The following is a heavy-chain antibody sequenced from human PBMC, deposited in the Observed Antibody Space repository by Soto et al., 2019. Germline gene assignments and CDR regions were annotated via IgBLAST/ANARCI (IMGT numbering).Heavy chain of an antibody. CDR2: MNEDGSER. Sequence: GGSLRLSCAASGFSFSSAWMTWIRQAPGKGLERVAIMNEDGSERYYVDSVKGRFTISRDNAKNALFLQMNSLRVEDTAVYFCARDRAYSRFDYWGQGSLVTVS. CDR3: ARDRAYSRFDY. CDR1: GFSFSSAW. J-gene: IGHJ4*02. V-gene: IGHV3-7*03. D-gene: IGHD4-4*01.